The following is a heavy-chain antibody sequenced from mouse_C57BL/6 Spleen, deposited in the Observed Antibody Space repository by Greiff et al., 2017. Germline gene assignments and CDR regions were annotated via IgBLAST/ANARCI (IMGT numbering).Heavy chain of an antibody. J-gene: IGHJ3*01. D-gene: IGHD1-1*01. CDR1: GFYINDYY. CDR2: IDPEDGDT. CDR3: TTYPFITAVVAPSY. Sequence: VQLQQSGAELVRPGASVKLSCTASGFYINDYYMHWVKQRPEQGLEWIGRIDPEDGDTEYAPKFQGKATMTADTSSNTTYLQLSSLTCEDTAVYYCTTYPFITAVVAPSYWGQVTLVTVSA. V-gene: IGHV14-1*01.